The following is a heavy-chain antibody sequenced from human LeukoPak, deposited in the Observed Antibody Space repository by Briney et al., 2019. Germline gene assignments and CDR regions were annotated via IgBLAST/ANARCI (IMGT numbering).Heavy chain of an antibody. J-gene: IGHJ2*01. D-gene: IGHD4-23*01. V-gene: IGHV4-59*08. CDR3: VRHWVHDFGGSDWYSDL. CDR1: GDSLSRSS. Sequence: SETLSLTCTVYGDSLSRSSWSWIRQSPGGGLEWIGYMFYGGTTNHNPSLKGRVTMSMVTSKDQFSLSLSSVTAADTAVYFCVRHWVHDFGGSDWYSDLWGRGTLVTVSS. CDR2: MFYGGTT.